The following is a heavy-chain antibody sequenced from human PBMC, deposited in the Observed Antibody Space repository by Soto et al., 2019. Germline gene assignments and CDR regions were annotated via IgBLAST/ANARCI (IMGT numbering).Heavy chain of an antibody. D-gene: IGHD1-7*01. CDR1: GYAFTGYA. J-gene: IGHJ4*02. V-gene: IGHV1-3*01. Sequence: ASVKVSCKASGYAFTGYAMHWVRQAPGQRLEWMGWINAGNGNTKYSQKFQGRVTITRDTSASTAYMELSSLRSEDTDVYYCAREKGIRTGTTHLGYWGKGTLVTVSS. CDR2: INAGNGNT. CDR3: AREKGIRTGTTHLGY.